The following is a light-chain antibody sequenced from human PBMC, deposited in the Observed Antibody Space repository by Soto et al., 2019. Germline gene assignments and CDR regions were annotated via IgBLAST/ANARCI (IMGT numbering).Light chain of an antibody. CDR1: SSDVGSYNR. CDR2: GVT. Sequence: QSALTQPPSVSGSPGQSVTISCTGTSSDVGSYNRVSWYQQPPGKAPNLMIYGVTYRPSGVSARFSGAKSGNTASLTISGLQAEDEADYYCSSYASSGTPVFGSGPKVTVL. V-gene: IGLV2-18*02. J-gene: IGLJ1*01. CDR3: SSYASSGTPV.